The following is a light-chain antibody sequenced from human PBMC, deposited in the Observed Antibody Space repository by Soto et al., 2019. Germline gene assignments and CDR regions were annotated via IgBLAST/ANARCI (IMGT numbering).Light chain of an antibody. CDR2: DVS. V-gene: IGLV2-14*01. J-gene: IGLJ3*02. CDR1: SSDVGGYNY. CDR3: SSYTSSSTLWV. Sequence: QSALTQPASVSGSPGQSITISCTGTSSDVGGYNYVSWYQQHPGKAPKLMIYDVSNRPSGVSNRFSGSKSGNTASLTISGLQAEDEAEYYGSSYTSSSTLWVFGGGTKLTVL.